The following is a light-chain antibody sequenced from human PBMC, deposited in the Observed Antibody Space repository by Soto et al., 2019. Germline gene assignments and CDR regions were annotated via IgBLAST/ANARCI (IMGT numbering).Light chain of an antibody. V-gene: IGKV3-15*01. Sequence: EIVMTQSPAPLSVSPGERVTLSCRASQNVSSSLAWYQQKPGQAPRLLIHGASTRATGIPARFSGSGSGTEFTLTISSLQSEDFAVYYCQQYNYWPPPITFGQGTRLEIK. CDR1: QNVSSS. CDR3: QQYNYWPPPIT. CDR2: GAS. J-gene: IGKJ5*01.